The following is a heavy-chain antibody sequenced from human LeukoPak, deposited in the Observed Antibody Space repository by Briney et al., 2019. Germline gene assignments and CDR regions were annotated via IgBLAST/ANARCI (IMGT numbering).Heavy chain of an antibody. J-gene: IGHJ3*02. Sequence: ASVKVSCKASGYTFTGYYMHWVRQAPGRGLEWMGWINPNSGGTNYAQKFQGRVTMTRDTSISTAYMELSRLRSNDTAVYYCARDRSSGWYFDAFDIWGQGTMVTVSS. CDR2: INPNSGGT. CDR3: ARDRSSGWYFDAFDI. CDR1: GYTFTGYY. D-gene: IGHD6-19*01. V-gene: IGHV1-2*02.